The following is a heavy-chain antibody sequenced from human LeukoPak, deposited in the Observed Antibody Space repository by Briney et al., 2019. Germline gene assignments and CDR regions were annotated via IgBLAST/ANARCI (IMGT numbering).Heavy chain of an antibody. CDR1: GFTFSSYA. Sequence: PGGSLRLSCAASGFTFSSYAMSWVRQAPGKGLEWVSAISGSGGSTYYADSVKGRFTISRDNSKNTLYLQMNILRAEDTVVYYSAKVLIFAYVWGSYRQKDAFDIWGQGTMVTVSS. CDR2: ISGSGGST. D-gene: IGHD3-16*02. CDR3: AKVLIFAYVWGSYRQKDAFDI. V-gene: IGHV3-23*01. J-gene: IGHJ3*02.